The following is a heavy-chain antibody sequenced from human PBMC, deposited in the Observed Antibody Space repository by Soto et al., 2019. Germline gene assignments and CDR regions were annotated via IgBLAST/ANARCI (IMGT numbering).Heavy chain of an antibody. J-gene: IGHJ4*02. CDR3: ARDQNSYSFSDY. CDR2: IIPIFGTA. Sequence: SVKVSCKASGGTFSSYAISWVRQAPGQGLEWMGGIIPIFGTANYAQKFQGRVTITADESTSTAYMELSSLRSEDTAVYYCARDQNSYSFSDYWGQGTLVTVYS. V-gene: IGHV1-69*13. CDR1: GGTFSSYA. D-gene: IGHD5-18*01.